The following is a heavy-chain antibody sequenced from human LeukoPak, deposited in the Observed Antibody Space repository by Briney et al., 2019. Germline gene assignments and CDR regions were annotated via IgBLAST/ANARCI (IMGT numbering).Heavy chain of an antibody. CDR3: AKLGIVVVVAATTWFDP. J-gene: IGHJ5*02. CDR1: GFMFTRYA. CDR2: ISGSGGST. V-gene: IGHV3-23*01. Sequence: GGSLRLSCAASGFMFTRYAMSWVRQTPGKGLEWVSAISGSGGSTYYADSVKGRFTISRDNSKNTLYLQMNSLRAEDTAVYYCAKLGIVVVVAATTWFDPWGQGTLVTVSS. D-gene: IGHD2-15*01.